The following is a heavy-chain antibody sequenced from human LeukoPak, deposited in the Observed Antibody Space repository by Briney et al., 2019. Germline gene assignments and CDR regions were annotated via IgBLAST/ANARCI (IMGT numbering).Heavy chain of an antibody. CDR1: GYTFTGYY. Sequence: ASVKVSCKASGYTFTGYYIHWVRQAPGQGLEWMGWINPNSGGTNYAQKFQGRVTMTRDTSISTAYMELSRLRSDDTAVYYCARAGNWNYVGWFDPWGQGTLVTVSS. V-gene: IGHV1-2*02. CDR2: INPNSGGT. J-gene: IGHJ5*02. D-gene: IGHD1-7*01. CDR3: ARAGNWNYVGWFDP.